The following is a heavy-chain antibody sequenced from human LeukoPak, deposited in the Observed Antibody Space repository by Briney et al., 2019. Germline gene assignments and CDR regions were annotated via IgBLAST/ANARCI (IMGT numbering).Heavy chain of an antibody. V-gene: IGHV3-73*01. Sequence: GGSLRLSCAASGFTFSGSVLLWVRQASGRGLEWVGRIRGKADNDATAYAASVKGRFTISRDDSRNTAYLQMNSLRDEDTAVYYCAKYWGSFPYFDCWGQGTLVTVSS. CDR2: IRGKADNDAT. CDR3: AKYWGSFPYFDC. CDR1: GFTFSGSV. D-gene: IGHD7-27*01. J-gene: IGHJ4*02.